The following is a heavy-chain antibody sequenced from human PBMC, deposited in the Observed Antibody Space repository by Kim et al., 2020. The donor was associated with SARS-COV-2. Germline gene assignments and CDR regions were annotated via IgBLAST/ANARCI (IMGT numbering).Heavy chain of an antibody. D-gene: IGHD2-21*02. V-gene: IGHV4-59*09. CDR2: GST. J-gene: IGHJ4*02. Sequence: GSTNSNPPLRSRVTISVDTSKNQFTLKLSSVTAADTAVYYCARGGVTFDYWGQGTLVTVSS. CDR3: ARGGVTFDY.